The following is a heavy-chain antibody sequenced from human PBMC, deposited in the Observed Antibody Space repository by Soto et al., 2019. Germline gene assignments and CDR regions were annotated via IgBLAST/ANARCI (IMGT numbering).Heavy chain of an antibody. D-gene: IGHD5-12*01. V-gene: IGHV3-48*03. Sequence: AGGSLRLSCAASGFTFSSYEMNWVRQAPGKGLEWVSYISSSGSTIYYADSVKGRFTISRDNAKNSLYLQMNSLRAEDTAVYYCARDRMEMATIFEYYYYGMDVWGQGTTVTVSS. CDR1: GFTFSSYE. J-gene: IGHJ6*02. CDR2: ISSSGSTI. CDR3: ARDRMEMATIFEYYYYGMDV.